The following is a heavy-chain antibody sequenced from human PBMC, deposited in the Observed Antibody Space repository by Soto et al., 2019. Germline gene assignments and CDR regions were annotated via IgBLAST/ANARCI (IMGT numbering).Heavy chain of an antibody. J-gene: IGHJ6*02. Sequence: QVQLVQSGAEVKKPGASVKVSCKASGDTFTDYYMHWVRQAPGQGLEWMGWINPNSGGTNYAQKFQGRVTMTRDTSISTAYMELNRLRSDDTAVYYCARDQSPSSGWPGMDVWGQGTTVTFSS. D-gene: IGHD6-19*01. CDR3: ARDQSPSSGWPGMDV. CDR1: GDTFTDYY. CDR2: INPNSGGT. V-gene: IGHV1-2*02.